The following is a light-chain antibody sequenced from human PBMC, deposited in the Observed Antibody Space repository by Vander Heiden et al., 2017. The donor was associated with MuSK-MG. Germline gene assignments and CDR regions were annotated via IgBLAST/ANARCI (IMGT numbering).Light chain of an antibody. CDR3: QQCRNWPIT. CDR2: DAS. CDR1: QSVSSY. V-gene: IGKV3-11*01. J-gene: IGKJ4*01. Sequence: DIVLTQSPATLSLSPGERATLSCRASQSVSSYLAWYQQKPGQAPRLLMYDASNRATGIPARFSGSGSGTDFTLTISSLEPEDIAVYYCQQCRNWPITFGGGTKVEIK.